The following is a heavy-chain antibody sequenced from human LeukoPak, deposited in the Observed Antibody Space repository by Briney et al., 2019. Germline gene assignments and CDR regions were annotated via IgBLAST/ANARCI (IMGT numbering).Heavy chain of an antibody. Sequence: GGSLILSCAASGFTFSSYYMNWVRQAPGKGLEWVSSISSSSSYIYYADSVKGRFTISRDNAKNSLYLQMNSLRAEDTAVYYCASQTGVIDYWGQGTLVTVSS. J-gene: IGHJ4*02. V-gene: IGHV3-21*01. CDR3: ASQTGVIDY. D-gene: IGHD1-1*01. CDR2: ISSSSSYI. CDR1: GFTFSSYY.